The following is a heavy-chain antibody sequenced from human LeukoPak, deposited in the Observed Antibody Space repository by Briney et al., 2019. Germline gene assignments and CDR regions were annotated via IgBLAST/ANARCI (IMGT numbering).Heavy chain of an antibody. Sequence: SETLSLTCSVSVVSMNGYYWSWIRQPAGKGLEWIGRIHAGGSTNYNPSLKSRVTISADTSKNQFSLKLSSVTAADTAVYYCAREFRKGWDWFDPWGQGTLVTVSS. D-gene: IGHD1-26*01. CDR3: AREFRKGWDWFDP. CDR2: IHAGGST. CDR1: VVSMNGYY. J-gene: IGHJ5*02. V-gene: IGHV4-4*07.